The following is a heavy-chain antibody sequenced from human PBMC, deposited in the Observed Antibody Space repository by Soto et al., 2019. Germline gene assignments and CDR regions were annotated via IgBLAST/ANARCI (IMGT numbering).Heavy chain of an antibody. CDR2: INPSGGST. CDR1: GYTFTSYY. J-gene: IGHJ3*02. CDR3: AGLPGREAAPYLYDAFDI. D-gene: IGHD6-13*01. Sequence: QVQLVQSGAEVKKPGASVKVSCKASGYTFTSYYMHWVRQAPGQGLEWMGIINPSGGSTSYAQKFQGRVTMTRDTSTSTVDMELSSLRSEDTAVYYCAGLPGREAAPYLYDAFDIWGQGTMVTVSS. V-gene: IGHV1-46*01.